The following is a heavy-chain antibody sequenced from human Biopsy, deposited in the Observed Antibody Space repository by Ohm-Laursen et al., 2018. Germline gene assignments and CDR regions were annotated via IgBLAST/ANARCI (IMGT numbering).Heavy chain of an antibody. CDR3: ARDRGYYSDRTVPGYFDL. CDR2: VYYTGST. D-gene: IGHD3-22*01. J-gene: IGHJ2*01. Sequence: LRLSCTASGFTFDDYAMHWVRQAPGKGLEWIGYVYYTGSTDYNPSLQSRVTISVDTSKNHFSLRLRSVTPADTAIYYCARDRGYYSDRTVPGYFDLWGRGTLVTVSS. V-gene: IGHV4-59*01. CDR1: GFTFDDYA.